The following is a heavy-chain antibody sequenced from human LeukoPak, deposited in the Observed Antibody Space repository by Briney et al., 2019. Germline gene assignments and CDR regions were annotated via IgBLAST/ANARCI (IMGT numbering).Heavy chain of an antibody. J-gene: IGHJ4*02. CDR3: AGKYCSSISCNFDY. D-gene: IGHD2-2*01. CDR1: GGTFSAYY. Sequence: SETLSLTCVVYGGTFSAYYWSWIRQPPGKGLEWIGEINHSGSTNYNPSLKSRVTISVDTSKKQFSLKLSSVTAADTAVYYCAGKYCSSISCNFDYWGQGTLVTVSS. CDR2: INHSGST. V-gene: IGHV4-34*08.